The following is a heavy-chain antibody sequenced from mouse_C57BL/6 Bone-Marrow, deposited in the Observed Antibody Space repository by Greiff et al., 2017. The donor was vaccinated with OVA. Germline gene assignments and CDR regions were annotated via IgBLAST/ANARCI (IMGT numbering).Heavy chain of an antibody. CDR3: AKNEGGAFITTVGLDY. D-gene: IGHD1-1*01. Sequence: QVQLKESGPGLVQPSQSLSITCTVSGFSLTSYGVHWVRQSPGKGLEWLGVIWRGGSTDYNAAFMSRLSITKDNSKSQVFFKMNSLQADDTAIYYCAKNEGGAFITTVGLDYWGQGTTLTVSS. J-gene: IGHJ2*01. V-gene: IGHV2-5*01. CDR1: GFSLTSYG. CDR2: IWRGGST.